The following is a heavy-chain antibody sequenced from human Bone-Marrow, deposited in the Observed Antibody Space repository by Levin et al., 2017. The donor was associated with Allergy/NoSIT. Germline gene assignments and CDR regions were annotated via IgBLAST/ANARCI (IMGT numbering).Heavy chain of an antibody. D-gene: IGHD5-18*01. Sequence: LSLTCAVSGLIVSDTYMNWVRQAPGKGLEWVSGIYAGGGTFYADSVKGRFTIFRDESENSLYLEMHSLRPDDTAVYYCVREDRGYSYGYGYDLWGQGTLVTVSP. J-gene: IGHJ5*02. CDR2: IYAGGGT. V-gene: IGHV3-66*02. CDR1: GLIVSDTY. CDR3: VREDRGYSYGYGYDL.